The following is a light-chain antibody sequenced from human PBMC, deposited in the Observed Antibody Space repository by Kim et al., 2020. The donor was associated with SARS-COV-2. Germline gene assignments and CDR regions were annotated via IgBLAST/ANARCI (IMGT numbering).Light chain of an antibody. V-gene: IGKV3-11*01. CDR2: DAS. Sequence: VSPGERATRSCRASQSVSSYLGWYQQKPGQAPRRLIYDASNRATGIPARFSGSGSGTDFTLTISSLEPEDFAVYYCQQRINWPLTFGGGTKVDIK. CDR1: QSVSSY. CDR3: QQRINWPLT. J-gene: IGKJ4*01.